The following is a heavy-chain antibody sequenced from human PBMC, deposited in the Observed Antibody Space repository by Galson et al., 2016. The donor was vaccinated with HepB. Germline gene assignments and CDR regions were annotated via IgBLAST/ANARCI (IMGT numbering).Heavy chain of an antibody. CDR1: GDYINSGSFY. J-gene: IGHJ6*02. Sequence: SLTCTVSGDYINSGSFYWNWVRQPAGKQLEWIGRIYTNKDTKFNPSLESRVTMSVDPSKNQFSLRLNSVTAADTAIYYCARGNLVLSIGYWGQGTTVTVSS. V-gene: IGHV4-61*02. D-gene: IGHD2-2*03. CDR2: IYTNKDT. CDR3: ARGNLVLSIGY.